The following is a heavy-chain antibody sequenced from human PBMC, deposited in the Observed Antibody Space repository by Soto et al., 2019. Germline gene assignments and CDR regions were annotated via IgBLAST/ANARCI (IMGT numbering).Heavy chain of an antibody. Sequence: ASVKVSCKASGGTFSSYAISWVRQAPGQGLEWMGGIIPIFGTANYAQKFQGRVTITADESTSTAYMELSSLRSEDTAVYYCARANDYGDYGVYWGQGTLVTVSS. CDR3: ARANDYGDYGVY. CDR1: GGTFSSYA. J-gene: IGHJ4*02. V-gene: IGHV1-69*13. CDR2: IIPIFGTA. D-gene: IGHD4-17*01.